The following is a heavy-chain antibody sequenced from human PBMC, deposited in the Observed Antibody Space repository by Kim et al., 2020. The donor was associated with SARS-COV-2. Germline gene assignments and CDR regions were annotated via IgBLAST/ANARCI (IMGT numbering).Heavy chain of an antibody. Sequence: FQGRVTITADESTSTAYMELGSLRSEDTAVYYCARTAVAVPGYYYYGMDVWGQGTTVTVSS. D-gene: IGHD6-19*01. CDR3: ARTAVAVPGYYYYGMDV. V-gene: IGHV1-69*01. J-gene: IGHJ6*02.